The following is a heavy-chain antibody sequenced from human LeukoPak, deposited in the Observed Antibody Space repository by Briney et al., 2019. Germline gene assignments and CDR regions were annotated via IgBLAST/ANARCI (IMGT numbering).Heavy chain of an antibody. CDR3: ARSPYYDSSGYYDN. CDR2: ISYDGSNK. D-gene: IGHD3-22*01. J-gene: IGHJ4*02. CDR1: GFTFSTYT. Sequence: GGSLRLSCAASGFTFSTYTIHWVRQAPGKGLEWVAVISYDGSNKFFADSVKGRFTISRVNSRNTVYLQMNSLRAEDTAVYYCARSPYYDSSGYYDNWGQGTLVTVSS. V-gene: IGHV3-30*04.